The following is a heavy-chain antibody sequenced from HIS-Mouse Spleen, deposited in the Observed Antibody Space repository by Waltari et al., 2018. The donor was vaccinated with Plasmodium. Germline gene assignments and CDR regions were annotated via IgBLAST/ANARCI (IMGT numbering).Heavy chain of an antibody. CDR3: AVDFLTSTEAFDI. CDR1: GFTFSSYS. J-gene: IGHJ3*02. CDR2: ISSSSSYI. Sequence: EVQLVESGGGLVKPGGSLRLSCAASGFTFSSYSMNWVRQAPGKGLEWVSSISSSSSYIYYADSVKGLFTISRDNAKNSLYLQMNSLRAEDTAVYYCAVDFLTSTEAFDIWGQGTMVTVSS. D-gene: IGHD3-9*01. V-gene: IGHV3-21*01.